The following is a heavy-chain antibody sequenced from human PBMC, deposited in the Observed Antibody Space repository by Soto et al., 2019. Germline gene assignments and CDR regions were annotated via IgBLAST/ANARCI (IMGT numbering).Heavy chain of an antibody. CDR1: GDSISDYY. Sequence: PSETLSLTCTVSGDSISDYYWSWIRQPAGKSLDWIGRIYPGGSTNYNPSLKSRVTMSVDTSKNQFSLKLSSVTAADSAVYYGVRNYTNGYSPCEYWGQGNQVTVS. J-gene: IGHJ4*02. CDR3: VRNYTNGYSPCEY. CDR2: IYPGGST. D-gene: IGHD2-8*01. V-gene: IGHV4-4*07.